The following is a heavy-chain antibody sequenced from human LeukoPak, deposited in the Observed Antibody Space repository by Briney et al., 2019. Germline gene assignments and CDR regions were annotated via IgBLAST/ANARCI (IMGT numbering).Heavy chain of an antibody. CDR3: ARVSFYDFWSGYSRYNWFDP. Sequence: PSETLSLTCAVYGGSFSGYYWSWIRQPPGKGLEWIGEINHSGSTNYNPSLKSRVTISVDTSKNQFSLKLSSVTAADTAVYYCARVSFYDFWSGYSRYNWFDPWGQGTLVTVSS. CDR2: INHSGST. D-gene: IGHD3-3*01. J-gene: IGHJ5*02. CDR1: GGSFSGYY. V-gene: IGHV4-34*01.